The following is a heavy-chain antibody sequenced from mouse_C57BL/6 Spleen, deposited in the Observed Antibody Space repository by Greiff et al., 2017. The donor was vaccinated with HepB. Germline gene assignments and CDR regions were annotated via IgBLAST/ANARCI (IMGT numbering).Heavy chain of an antibody. V-gene: IGHV1-22*01. D-gene: IGHD3-3*01. Sequence: EVQLQQSGPELVKPGASVKMSCKASGYTFTDYNMHWVKQSHGKSLEWIGYINPNNGGTSYNQKFKGKATLTVNKSSSTAYMELRSLTSEASAVYYCALGTGARFAYWGQGTLVTVSA. J-gene: IGHJ3*01. CDR1: GYTFTDYN. CDR3: ALGTGARFAY. CDR2: INPNNGGT.